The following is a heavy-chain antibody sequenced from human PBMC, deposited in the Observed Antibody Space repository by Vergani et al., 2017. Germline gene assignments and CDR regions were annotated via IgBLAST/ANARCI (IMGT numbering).Heavy chain of an antibody. J-gene: IGHJ5*02. CDR3: ARGIRAAAGKTRGNWFDP. Sequence: QVQLQQWGAGLLKPSETLSLTCAVYGGSFSGYYWSWIRQPPGKGLEWIGEINHSGSTNYNPSLKSRVTISVDTSKNQFSLKLSSLTAADTAMYYCARGIRAAAGKTRGNWFDPWGQGTLVTVSS. CDR2: INHSGST. CDR1: GGSFSGYY. V-gene: IGHV4-34*01. D-gene: IGHD6-13*01.